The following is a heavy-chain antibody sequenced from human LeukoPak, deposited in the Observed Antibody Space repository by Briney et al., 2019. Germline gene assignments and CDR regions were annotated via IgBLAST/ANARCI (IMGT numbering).Heavy chain of an antibody. D-gene: IGHD2-21*02. CDR2: ISSSGDTI. J-gene: IGHJ6*02. CDR3: ARDSGGGYCGGDCSNFYGMDV. CDR1: GFTFNDYY. Sequence: GGSLRLSCAASGFTFNDYYMNWIRQAPPKGLEWVSYISSSGDTIYYADSVKGRFTISRDNAKNSLYLQMNSLRAEDTAVYYCARDSGGGYCGGDCSNFYGMDVWGQGTTVTVSS. V-gene: IGHV3-11*01.